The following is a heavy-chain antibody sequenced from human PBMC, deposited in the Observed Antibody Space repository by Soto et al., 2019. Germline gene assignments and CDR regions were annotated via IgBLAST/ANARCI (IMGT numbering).Heavy chain of an antibody. CDR1: GGSVSGYF. J-gene: IGHJ3*02. V-gene: IGHV4-59*06. Sequence: TSETLSLTCTVSGGSVSGYFWSWIRQHPGKGLEWIGYIYYTGSAYYNPSLKSRVTISVDTSKNQFSLKLSSVTAADTAIYYCARRDSSAYWAPDIWGQGAMVTVSS. D-gene: IGHD3-22*01. CDR2: IYYTGSA. CDR3: ARRDSSAYWAPDI.